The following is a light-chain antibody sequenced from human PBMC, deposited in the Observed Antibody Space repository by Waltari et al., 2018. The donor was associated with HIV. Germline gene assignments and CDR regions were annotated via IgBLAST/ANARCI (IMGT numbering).Light chain of an antibody. CDR1: SSDIGSFNY. CDR3: AAYAGNNIVI. CDR2: DVN. J-gene: IGLJ2*01. V-gene: IGLV2-8*01. Sequence: QSALTQPPSASGSPGQSVTVSCTGTSSDIGSFNYVSWYQQHPGKAPTLLIYDVNKRPSGVPGRFSASKSGATASLTVSGLLAEDEADYYCAAYAGNNIVIFGGGTKVTV.